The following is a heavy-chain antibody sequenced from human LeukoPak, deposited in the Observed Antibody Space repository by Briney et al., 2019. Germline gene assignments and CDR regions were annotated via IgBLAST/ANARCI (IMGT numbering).Heavy chain of an antibody. V-gene: IGHV4-4*02. CDR1: GGSISSSNW. CDR2: IYHSGST. J-gene: IGHJ3*02. D-gene: IGHD3-22*01. CDR3: ARHYYDSSGYYYEAFDI. Sequence: PSETLSLTCAVSGGSISSSNWWSWVRQPPGKGLEWIGEIYHSGSTNYNPSLKSRVTISVDTSKNQFSLKLSSVTAADTAVYYCARHYYDSSGYYYEAFDIWGQGTMVTVSS.